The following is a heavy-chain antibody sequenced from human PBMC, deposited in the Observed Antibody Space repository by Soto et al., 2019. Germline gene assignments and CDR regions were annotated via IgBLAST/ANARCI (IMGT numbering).Heavy chain of an antibody. Sequence: PGGSLRLSCAASGFTFSSYWMHWVRQAPGKGLVWVSRINSDGSSTSYADSVKGRFTISRDNAKNTLYLQMNSLRAEDTAVYYCARGRRYYDFWSDYYTDYYYYGMDVWGQGTTVTVSS. D-gene: IGHD3-3*01. CDR2: INSDGSST. CDR1: GFTFSSYW. CDR3: ARGRRYYDFWSDYYTDYYYYGMDV. J-gene: IGHJ6*02. V-gene: IGHV3-74*01.